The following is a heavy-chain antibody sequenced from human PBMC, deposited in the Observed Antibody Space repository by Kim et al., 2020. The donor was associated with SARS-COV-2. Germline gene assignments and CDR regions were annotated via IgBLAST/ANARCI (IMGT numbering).Heavy chain of an antibody. J-gene: IGHJ4*02. D-gene: IGHD3-10*01. Sequence: GGSLRLSCAASGFTFSSYWMSWVRQAPGKGLEWVANIKQDGSEKYYVDSVKGRFTISRDNAKNSLYLQMNSLRAEDTAVYYCARESYITMVRGVIITFVYYFGYWGQGTLVTVSS. V-gene: IGHV3-7*03. CDR1: GFTFSSYW. CDR3: ARESYITMVRGVIITFVYYFGY. CDR2: IKQDGSEK.